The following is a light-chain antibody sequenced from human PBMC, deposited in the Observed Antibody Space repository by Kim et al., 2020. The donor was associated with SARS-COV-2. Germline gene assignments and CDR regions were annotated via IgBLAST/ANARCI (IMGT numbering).Light chain of an antibody. J-gene: IGLJ1*01. CDR3: QVWDSSTYV. CDR2: RDS. CDR1: HIGSKN. Sequence: VALGQTARISCGGNHIGSKNVHWYQQKPGQAPVLVIYRDSNRPSGIPERFSGSNSGNTATLTISRAQAGDEADYYCQVWDSSTYVFGTGTKVTVL. V-gene: IGLV3-9*01.